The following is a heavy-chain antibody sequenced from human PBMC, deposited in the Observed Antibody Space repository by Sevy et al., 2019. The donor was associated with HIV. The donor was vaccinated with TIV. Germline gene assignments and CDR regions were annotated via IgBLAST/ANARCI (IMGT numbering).Heavy chain of an antibody. D-gene: IGHD1-26*01. CDR2: ISGSGGST. V-gene: IGHV3-23*01. Sequence: GGSLRLSCAASGFTFSSYAMSWVRQAPGKGLEWVSSISGSGGSTYYADSLKGQFTISRDNSKNTLYLQVNRLRVEDTAVYYCAKNPGVGSYYYMDVWGKGTTVTVSS. J-gene: IGHJ6*03. CDR3: AKNPGVGSYYYMDV. CDR1: GFTFSSYA.